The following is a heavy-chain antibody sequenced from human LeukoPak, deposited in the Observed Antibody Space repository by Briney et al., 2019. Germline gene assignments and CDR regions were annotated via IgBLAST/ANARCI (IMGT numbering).Heavy chain of an antibody. CDR2: INPSGGST. Sequence: GASVKVSCKASGYTFTSYYMHWVRQAPGQGLEWMGIINPSGGSTSYAQKFQGRVTMTRDTSTSTVYMELSNLRSEDTAVYYCAREQTDPFDAFDIWGQGTMVTVSS. V-gene: IGHV1-46*01. J-gene: IGHJ3*02. CDR3: AREQTDPFDAFDI. D-gene: IGHD1-14*01. CDR1: GYTFTSYY.